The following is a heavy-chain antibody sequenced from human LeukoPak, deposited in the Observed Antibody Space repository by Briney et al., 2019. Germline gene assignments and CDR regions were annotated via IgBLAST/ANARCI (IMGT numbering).Heavy chain of an antibody. J-gene: IGHJ5*02. Sequence: SETLSLTCTVSGGSISSYYWSWIRQPPGKGLEWIGYIYYSGSTNYNPSLKSRVTISVDTSKNQFSLKLSSVTAADTAVYYCARERSVSRYYYGSGSRYNWFDPWGQGTLVTVSS. D-gene: IGHD3-10*01. CDR3: ARERSVSRYYYGSGSRYNWFDP. V-gene: IGHV4-59*01. CDR1: GGSISSYY. CDR2: IYYSGST.